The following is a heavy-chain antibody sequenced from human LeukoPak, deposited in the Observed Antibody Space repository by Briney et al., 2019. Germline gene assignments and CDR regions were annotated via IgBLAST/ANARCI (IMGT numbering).Heavy chain of an antibody. J-gene: IGHJ6*03. D-gene: IGHD2-2*01. Sequence: RGSLRLSCAASGFTFSSYWMSWVRQAPGKGLEWVANIKQDGSEKYYVDSVKGRFTISRDNAKNSLYLQMNSLRAEDTAVYYCARYAHIVVVPAARDAYYYYYMDVWGKGTTVTVS. V-gene: IGHV3-7*01. CDR3: ARYAHIVVVPAARDAYYYYYMDV. CDR2: IKQDGSEK. CDR1: GFTFSSYW.